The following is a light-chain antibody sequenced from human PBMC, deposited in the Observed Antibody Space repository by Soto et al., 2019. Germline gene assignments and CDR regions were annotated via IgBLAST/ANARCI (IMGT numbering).Light chain of an antibody. CDR2: DAS. Sequence: EIVLPQSPGTLSLSPGESSTLACRASQGVSSYLAWYQQKPGQAPRLLIYDASNRATGIPARFSGSGPGTDFTLTISSLEPEDFAVYYCQQRSNWLTFGGGTKVDI. V-gene: IGKV3D-11*01. CDR3: QQRSNWLT. CDR1: QGVSSY. J-gene: IGKJ4*01.